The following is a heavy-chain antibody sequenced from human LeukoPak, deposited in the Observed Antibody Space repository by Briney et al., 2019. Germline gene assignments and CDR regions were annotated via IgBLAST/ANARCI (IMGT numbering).Heavy chain of an antibody. Sequence: GGSLRLSCAASGFTFSSYSMNWVRQAPGKGLKGVSSISSSSSYIYYADSVKGRFTISRDNAKNSLYLQMNSLRAEDTDVYYCARETSSFWSAPWSAFDIWGQGTMVTVSS. J-gene: IGHJ3*02. D-gene: IGHD3-3*01. CDR3: ARETSSFWSAPWSAFDI. V-gene: IGHV3-21*01. CDR1: GFTFSSYS. CDR2: ISSSSSYI.